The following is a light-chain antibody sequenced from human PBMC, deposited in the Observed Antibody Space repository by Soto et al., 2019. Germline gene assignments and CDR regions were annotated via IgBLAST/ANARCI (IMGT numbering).Light chain of an antibody. Sequence: QAVVTQPPSASASLGASVTLNCTLSSGYSNYKVDWYHQRPGKGPRFVMRVGTGGIVGSKGDGIPDRFAVLGSGLTRYLTIKNNQEEDASYYHCGADHGSGSNVVAHVVFGGGTKLAV. CDR1: SGYSNYK. CDR3: GADHGSGSNVVAHVV. CDR2: VGTGGIVG. V-gene: IGLV9-49*01. J-gene: IGLJ2*01.